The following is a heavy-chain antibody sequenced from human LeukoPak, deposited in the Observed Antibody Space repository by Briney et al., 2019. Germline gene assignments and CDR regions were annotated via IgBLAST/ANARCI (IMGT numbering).Heavy chain of an antibody. CDR3: AKDGDCGGGGCFPNNVNY. V-gene: IGHV3-30*18. J-gene: IGHJ4*02. CDR2: ISSDGSSK. D-gene: IGHD2-15*01. CDR1: GFMLSAYG. Sequence: AGGSLRLSCAASGFMLSAYGMHWVRQAPGKGLEWVAVISSDGSSKTYADSVKGRFTMSRDNSKNTLYLQMNSLRIEVTAVYYCAKDGDCGGGGCFPNNVNYWGQGTLVTVSS.